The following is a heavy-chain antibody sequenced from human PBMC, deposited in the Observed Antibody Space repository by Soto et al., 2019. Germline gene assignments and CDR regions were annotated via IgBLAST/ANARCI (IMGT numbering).Heavy chain of an antibody. CDR1: GFTFSSYA. V-gene: IGHV3-64D*06. Sequence: PGGSLRLSCSASGFTFSSYAMHWVRQAPGKGLQYVSSISSNGGSTYYADSVKGRFTISRDNSKNTLYLQMSSLRAEDTALYYCVKDLPVTCSGGSCYGMDVWGQGTTVTVSS. CDR2: ISSNGGST. D-gene: IGHD2-15*01. CDR3: VKDLPVTCSGGSCYGMDV. J-gene: IGHJ6*02.